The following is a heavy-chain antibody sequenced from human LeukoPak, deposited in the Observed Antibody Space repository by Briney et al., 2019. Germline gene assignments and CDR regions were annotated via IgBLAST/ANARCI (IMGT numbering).Heavy chain of an antibody. CDR2: IHYNGVST. J-gene: IGHJ5*02. CDR1: GFTLSNYA. D-gene: IGHD3-10*01. Sequence: GGSLRLSCAASGFTLSNYAMSWVRQAPGKGLEWVSSIHYNGVSTYYADSVKGRFTISRDNSKNTLYLQMNSLRAEDTAVYYCANRYYYGSGSYNWFDPWGQGTLVTVSS. V-gene: IGHV3-23*01. CDR3: ANRYYYGSGSYNWFDP.